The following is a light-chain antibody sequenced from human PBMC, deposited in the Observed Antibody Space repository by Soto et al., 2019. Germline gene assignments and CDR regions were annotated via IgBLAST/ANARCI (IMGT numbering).Light chain of an antibody. J-gene: IGKJ4*01. CDR1: RDITDY. Sequence: DNQMTQSPSSLSASVGERVAITCQASRDITDYLNWYQQKPRKAPKILIYDASKLETGVPSMFSGSGSGTDFTLTISSLQPEDFATYYCLQDDSFSLTFGGGSKVEIK. CDR2: DAS. CDR3: LQDDSFSLT. V-gene: IGKV1-33*01.